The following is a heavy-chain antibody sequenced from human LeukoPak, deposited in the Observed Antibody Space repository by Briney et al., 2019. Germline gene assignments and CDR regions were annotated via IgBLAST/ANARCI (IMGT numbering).Heavy chain of an antibody. CDR2: TSSSSSYI. V-gene: IGHV3-21*01. CDR3: ARGGVYSSGWYVDY. D-gene: IGHD6-19*01. J-gene: IGHJ4*02. CDR1: GFTFISYS. Sequence: GGFLRLSCAASGFTFISYSMNWVRRAPGKGLEWVSSTSSSSSYIYYADSVKGRFTISRDNAKNSLYLQMNSLRAEDTAVYYCARGGVYSSGWYVDYWGQGTLVTVSS.